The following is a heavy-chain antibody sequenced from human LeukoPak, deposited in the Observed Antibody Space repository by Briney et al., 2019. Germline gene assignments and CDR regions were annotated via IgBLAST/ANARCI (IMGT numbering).Heavy chain of an antibody. CDR3: ARHNGMGSAFDI. J-gene: IGHJ3*02. CDR1: GGSCSAYY. Sequence: SETLSLTCAVFGGSCSAYYWTWIRQSPGKGLEWIGEINHSGSTSYNPSLKSRVTISVDTSKNQFSLKLSSVTAADTAVYYCARHNGMGSAFDIWGQGTMVTVSS. CDR2: INHSGST. D-gene: IGHD3-10*01. V-gene: IGHV4-34*01.